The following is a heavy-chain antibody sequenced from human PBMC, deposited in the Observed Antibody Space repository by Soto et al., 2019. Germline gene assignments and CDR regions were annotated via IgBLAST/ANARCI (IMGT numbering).Heavy chain of an antibody. CDR1: GYTFTSYA. CDR2: INAGNGNT. Sequence: GASVKVSCKASGYTFTSYAMHWVRQAPGQRLEWMGWINAGNGNTKYSQKFQGRVTITRDTSASTAYMELSSLRSEDTAVYYCAIGHETSTPPYYYCMDVWGIGTTVTVSS. V-gene: IGHV1-3*01. CDR3: AIGHETSTPPYYYCMDV. J-gene: IGHJ6*03. D-gene: IGHD2-15*01.